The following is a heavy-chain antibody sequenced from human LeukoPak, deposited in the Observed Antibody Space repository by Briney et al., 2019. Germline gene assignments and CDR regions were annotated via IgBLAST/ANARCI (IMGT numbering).Heavy chain of an antibody. CDR3: ARVVGGSYYYYYMDV. J-gene: IGHJ6*03. V-gene: IGHV1-18*01. CDR2: ISACNGNT. CDR1: GYTFTSYG. Sequence: ASVKVSCKASGYTFTSYGISWVRQAPGQGLERMGWISACNGNTNYAQKLQGRVTMTTDTSTSTAYMELRSLRSDDTAVYYCARVVGGSYYYYYMDVWGKGTTVTVSS. D-gene: IGHD1-26*01.